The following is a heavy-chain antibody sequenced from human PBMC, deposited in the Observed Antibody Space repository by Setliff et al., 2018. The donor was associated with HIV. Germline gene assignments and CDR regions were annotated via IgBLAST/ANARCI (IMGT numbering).Heavy chain of an antibody. CDR3: ARGITMVRGPEENWFDP. Sequence: SVKVSCKASGGTFSSYAISWVRQAPGQGLEWMGGIIPIFGTANYAQEVQGRVTITTDESTSTAYMELSSLRSEDTAVYYCARGITMVRGPEENWFDPWGQGTLVTVSS. J-gene: IGHJ5*02. D-gene: IGHD3-10*01. CDR1: GGTFSSYA. V-gene: IGHV1-69*05. CDR2: IIPIFGTA.